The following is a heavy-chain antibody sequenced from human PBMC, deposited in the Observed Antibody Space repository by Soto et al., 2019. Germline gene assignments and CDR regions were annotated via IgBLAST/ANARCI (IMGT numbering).Heavy chain of an antibody. CDR2: ISAYNGYT. CDR1: GYTFTSYG. D-gene: IGHD2-15*01. CDR3: AGCSGGSCYSRPAFDI. V-gene: IGHV1-18*01. Sequence: QVQLVQSGAEVKKPGASVKVSCKASGYTFTSYGISWVRQAPGQGLEWMGWISAYNGYTNYAQKRQGRVTMTTDTSASTAYMEPRSLRSDDTAVYYWAGCSGGSCYSRPAFDIWGQGTMVTVSS. J-gene: IGHJ3*02.